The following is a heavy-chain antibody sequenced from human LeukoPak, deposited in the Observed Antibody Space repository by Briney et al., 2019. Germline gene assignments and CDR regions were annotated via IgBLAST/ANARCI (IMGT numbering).Heavy chain of an antibody. CDR1: GGSISIYY. CDR2: IYNSGST. V-gene: IGHV4-59*01. Sequence: PSETLSLTCIVSGGSISIYYWNWIRQPPGKGLEWIGYIYNSGSTDYDPSLKRRVTISADTSRNQFSLKLTSVTAADTAVYYCARDRELGSWGQGILVTVSS. D-gene: IGHD3-16*01. CDR3: ARDRELGS. J-gene: IGHJ5*02.